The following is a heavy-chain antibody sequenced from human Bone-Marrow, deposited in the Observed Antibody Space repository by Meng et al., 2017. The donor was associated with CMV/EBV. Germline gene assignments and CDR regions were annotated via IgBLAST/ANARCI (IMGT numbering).Heavy chain of an antibody. CDR2: IYYSGST. J-gene: IGHJ3*02. CDR1: GGSISSSSYY. Sequence: SETLSLTCTVSGGSISSSSYYWGWIRQPPGKGLEWIGSIYYSGSTYYNPSLKSRVTISVDTSKNQFSLKLSSVTAADTAVYYCARDAVAAGLGDAFDSWGQGTMVTVSS. CDR3: ARDAVAAGLGDAFDS. D-gene: IGHD6-13*01. V-gene: IGHV4-39*07.